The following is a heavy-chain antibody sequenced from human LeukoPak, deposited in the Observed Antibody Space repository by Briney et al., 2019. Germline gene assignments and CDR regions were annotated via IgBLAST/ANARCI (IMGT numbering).Heavy chain of an antibody. D-gene: IGHD5-12*01. CDR1: GGSISSYY. Sequence: LETLSLTCTVSGGSISSYYWIWIRQPPGKGLEWIGYIYYSGSTNYNPSLKSRVTISVDTSKNQFSLKLSSVTAADPSVYYCARSHSGYDRFDYWGQGTLVTVSS. CDR2: IYYSGST. CDR3: ARSHSGYDRFDY. J-gene: IGHJ4*02. V-gene: IGHV4-59*01.